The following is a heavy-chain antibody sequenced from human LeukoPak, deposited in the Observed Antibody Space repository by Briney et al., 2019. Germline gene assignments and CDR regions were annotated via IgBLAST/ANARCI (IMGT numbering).Heavy chain of an antibody. J-gene: IGHJ6*03. CDR3: ARLRVTTGGHYYYYYMDV. CDR2: MSSSSSTT. V-gene: IGHV3-48*04. D-gene: IGHD4-17*01. CDR1: GFTFSSWT. Sequence: GGSLRLRCVVSGFTFSSWTMSWVRQDPGKGLEWVSSMSSSSSTTSYADSVKGRFAISRDNVENSVFLQMSSLRAEDTGVYYCARLRVTTGGHYYYYYMDVWGKGTTVTVSS.